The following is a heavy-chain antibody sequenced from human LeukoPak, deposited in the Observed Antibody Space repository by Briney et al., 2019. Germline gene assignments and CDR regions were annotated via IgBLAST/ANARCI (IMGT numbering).Heavy chain of an antibody. CDR3: ARGRAYCTNGVCYFPFDY. D-gene: IGHD2-8*01. V-gene: IGHV4-61*02. CDR2: IYTSGST. J-gene: IGHJ4*02. Sequence: SETLSLTCTVSGGSISSGSYYWSWIRQPAGKGLEWIGRIYTSGSTNYNPSLKSRVTISVDTSKNQFSLKLSSVTAADTAVYYCARGRAYCTNGVCYFPFDYWGQGTLVTVSS. CDR1: GGSISSGSYY.